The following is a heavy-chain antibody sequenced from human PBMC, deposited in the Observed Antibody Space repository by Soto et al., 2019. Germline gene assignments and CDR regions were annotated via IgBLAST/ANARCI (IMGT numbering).Heavy chain of an antibody. Sequence: GESLKISCKGSGYSFTSYWISWVRQMPGKGLEWMGRIDPTDSYPNYSPSFRGHVTISADKSISTAYLQWSSLKASDTAMYYCARDYYYGSGSYLTYNSYGMDVWGQGTTVTVSS. V-gene: IGHV5-10-1*01. CDR2: IDPTDSYP. D-gene: IGHD3-10*01. CDR3: ARDYYYGSGSYLTYNSYGMDV. CDR1: GYSFTSYW. J-gene: IGHJ6*02.